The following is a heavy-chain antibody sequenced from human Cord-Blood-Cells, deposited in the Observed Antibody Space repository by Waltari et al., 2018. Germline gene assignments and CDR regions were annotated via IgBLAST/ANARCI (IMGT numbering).Heavy chain of an antibody. CDR2: ISSSSSYI. CDR1: GFTFSSYS. D-gene: IGHD5-12*01. V-gene: IGHV3-21*01. J-gene: IGHJ4*02. CDR3: ARDRGGDGYNYYFDY. Sequence: EVQLVESVGGLVKPGGSLRLSCAASGFTFSSYSMNWVRQAPGKGLEWVSSISSSSSYIYYADSVKGRFTISRDNAKNSLYLQMNSLRAEDTAVYYCARDRGGDGYNYYFDYWGQGTLVTVSS.